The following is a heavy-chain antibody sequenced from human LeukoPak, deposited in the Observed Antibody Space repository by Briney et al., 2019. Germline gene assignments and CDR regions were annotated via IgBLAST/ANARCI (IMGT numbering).Heavy chain of an antibody. CDR3: ARLRWEQTGYSSDY. J-gene: IGHJ4*02. V-gene: IGHV3-43*01. CDR1: GFNFDDYS. Sequence: GGSLRLSCAASGFNFDDYSMHWVRQAPGKGLEWVSVISWNGGSTDYADSVKGRFTISRDNNKHCLYLQMNSLRIEDTAVFYCARLRWEQTGYSSDYWGQGTLVTVSS. CDR2: ISWNGGST. D-gene: IGHD4-23*01.